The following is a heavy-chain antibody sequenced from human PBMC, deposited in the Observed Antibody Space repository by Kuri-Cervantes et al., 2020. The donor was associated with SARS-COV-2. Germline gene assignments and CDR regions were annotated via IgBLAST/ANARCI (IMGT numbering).Heavy chain of an antibody. CDR1: GYTFTGYY. V-gene: IGHV1-2*02. CDR3: AREGYSSSSGRFDY. Sequence: ASVKVSCKASGYTFTGYYMHGVRQAPGQGLEWMGWINPNSGGTNYAQKFQGRVTMTRDTSISTAYMELSRLRSDDTAVYYCAREGYSSSSGRFDYWGQGTLVTVSS. CDR2: INPNSGGT. J-gene: IGHJ4*02. D-gene: IGHD6-6*01.